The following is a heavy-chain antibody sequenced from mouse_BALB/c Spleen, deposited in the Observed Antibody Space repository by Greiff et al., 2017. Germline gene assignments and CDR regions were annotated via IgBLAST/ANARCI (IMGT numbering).Heavy chain of an antibody. Sequence: EVKLMESGGGLVKPGGSLKLSCAASGFTFSSYAMSWVRQTPEKRLEWVATISSGGSYTYYPDSVKGRFTISRDNAKNTLYLQMSSLRSEDTAMYYCARQGGVYYYGSSSLYAMDYWGQGTSVTVSS. CDR2: ISSGGSYT. J-gene: IGHJ4*01. V-gene: IGHV5-9-3*01. CDR3: ARQGGVYYYGSSSLYAMDY. CDR1: GFTFSSYA. D-gene: IGHD1-1*01.